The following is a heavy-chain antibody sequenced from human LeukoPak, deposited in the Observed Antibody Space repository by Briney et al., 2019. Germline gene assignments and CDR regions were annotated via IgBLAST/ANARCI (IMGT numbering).Heavy chain of an antibody. CDR3: ARGAVRDS. CDR1: GYTFTGYY. J-gene: IGHJ4*02. D-gene: IGHD6-6*01. V-gene: IGHV1-2*06. CDR2: INCKDGGT. Sequence: GASVKVSCKASGYTFTGYYIHWIRQAPGQGLEWMGRINCKDGGTNYTQKFQGRVAMTRDTSINTAYLELSSLISDDTAVYYCARGAVRDSWGQGTLIVVSS.